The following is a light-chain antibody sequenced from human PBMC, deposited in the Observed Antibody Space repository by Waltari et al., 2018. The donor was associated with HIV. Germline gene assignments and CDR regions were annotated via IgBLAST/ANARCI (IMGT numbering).Light chain of an antibody. CDR1: QDIRNY. V-gene: IGKV1-33*01. CDR2: DVS. CDR3: QHYDNLSRIT. J-gene: IGKJ3*01. Sequence: DIQMTQSPPSLSASVGDSVTITCQASQDIRNYLNWYQQKPGKAPKVLSYDVSNLETGVPSRFSGSGSGTDFTFTISSLQPEDIGTYYCQHYDNLSRITFGPGTKVAIK.